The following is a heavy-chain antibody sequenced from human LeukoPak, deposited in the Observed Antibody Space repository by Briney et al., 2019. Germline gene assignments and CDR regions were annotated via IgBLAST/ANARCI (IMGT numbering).Heavy chain of an antibody. CDR3: AREAGTSDY. Sequence: GWSLRLSCAASGFTFSRYWMSWVRQAPGKGLEWVANIKQDGSEKYYVDSVKGRFTISRDNAENSLYLQMNSLRAEDTAVYYCAREAGTSDYWGQGTLVTVSS. CDR2: IKQDGSEK. J-gene: IGHJ4*02. D-gene: IGHD6-19*01. V-gene: IGHV3-7*01. CDR1: GFTFSRYW.